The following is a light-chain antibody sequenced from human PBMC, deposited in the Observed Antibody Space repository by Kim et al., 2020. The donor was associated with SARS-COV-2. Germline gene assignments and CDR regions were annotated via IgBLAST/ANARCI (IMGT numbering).Light chain of an antibody. J-gene: IGKJ1*01. Sequence: ASVANRVPVTCRASRSISNNLAWLQLKPAKVPMRLIYAACRLQSGVPSRFSGSGSGAEFTLTVISLQPEDFAYCYSLQHNSYPRTFGQGTKVNIK. CDR3: LQHNSYPRT. V-gene: IGKV1-17*03. CDR2: AAC. CDR1: RSISNN.